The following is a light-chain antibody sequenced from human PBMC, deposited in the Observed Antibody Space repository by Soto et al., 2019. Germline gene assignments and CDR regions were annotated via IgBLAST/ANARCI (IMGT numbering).Light chain of an antibody. V-gene: IGKV3-11*01. CDR2: DRN. CDR3: QQRSDWPPYT. CDR1: QSISTD. J-gene: IGKJ2*01. Sequence: EIVLTQSPATLSLSPGERATLSCRASQSISTDLAGYQQKPGQAPRLLIYDRNRRATGIPGRFSGSGSGTAFTLSINSLEPEDFAVYYCQQRSDWPPYTFGQGTKLEIK.